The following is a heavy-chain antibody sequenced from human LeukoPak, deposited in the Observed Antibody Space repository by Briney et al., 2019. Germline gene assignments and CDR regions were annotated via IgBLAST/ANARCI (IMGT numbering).Heavy chain of an antibody. CDR2: ISAYNGNT. J-gene: IGHJ4*02. V-gene: IGHV1-18*01. CDR3: ARRYYDSSGYLFDY. CDR1: GYTFTNYG. Sequence: ASVKVSCKASGYTFTNYGISWVRQAPGQGLEWMGWISAYNGNTNYAQKLQGRVTMTTDTSTSTAYMELRSLRSDDTAVYYCARRYYDSSGYLFDYWGQGTLVTVSS. D-gene: IGHD3-22*01.